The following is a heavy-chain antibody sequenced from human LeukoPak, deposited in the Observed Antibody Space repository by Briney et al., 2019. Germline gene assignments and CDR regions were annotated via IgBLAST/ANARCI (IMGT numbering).Heavy chain of an antibody. D-gene: IGHD3-9*01. CDR3: ARDRNDILTGYYAGGMDV. J-gene: IGHJ6*02. CDR2: ISSSGSTI. CDR1: GFTFSSYE. V-gene: IGHV3-48*03. Sequence: GGSLRLSCAASGFTFSSYEMNWVRQAPGKGLEWVSYISSSGSTIYYADSVKGRFTISRDNAKNTLYLQMNSLRAEDTAVYYCARDRNDILTGYYAGGMDVWGQGTTVTVSS.